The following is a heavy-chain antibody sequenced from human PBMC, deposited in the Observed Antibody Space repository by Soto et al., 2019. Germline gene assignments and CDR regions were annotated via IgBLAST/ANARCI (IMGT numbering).Heavy chain of an antibody. J-gene: IGHJ5*02. CDR3: ARGMGDDFWSGYIWFDP. D-gene: IGHD3-3*01. CDR2: INHSGST. CDR1: GGSFSGYY. V-gene: IGHV4-34*01. Sequence: SETLSLTCAVYGGSFSGYYWSWIRQPPGKGLEWIGEINHSGSTNYNPSLKSRVTISVDTSKNQFPLKLSSVTAADTAVYYCARGMGDDFWSGYIWFDPWGQGTLVTVSS.